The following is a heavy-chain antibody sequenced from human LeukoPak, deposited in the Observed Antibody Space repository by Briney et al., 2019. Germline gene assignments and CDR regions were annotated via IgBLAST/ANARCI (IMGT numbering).Heavy chain of an antibody. D-gene: IGHD3-10*01. CDR1: GYTFTSYY. CDR3: ALPGGSGSYHNWFDP. CDR2: INPSGGST. V-gene: IGHV1-46*03. J-gene: IGHJ5*02. Sequence: ASVKDSCKASGYTFTSYYMHRVRQAPGQGLEWMGIINPSGGSTSYAQKFQGRVTMTRDMSTSTVYMELSSLRSEDTAVYYCALPGGSGSYHNWFDPWGQGTLVTVSS.